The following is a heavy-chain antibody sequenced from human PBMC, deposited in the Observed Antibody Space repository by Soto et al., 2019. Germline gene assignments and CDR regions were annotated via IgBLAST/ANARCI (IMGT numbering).Heavy chain of an antibody. CDR1: GFTFSNYG. J-gene: IGHJ4*02. CDR3: ARRKGGDPYYFDY. Sequence: GGSLRLSCAASGFTFSNYGMHWVRQAPGKGLEWVAVIWYDGSNKYYADSVKGRFTISRDNSKNTLYLQMNTLRAEDTAVYYCARRKGGDPYYFDYWGQGTLVTVSS. D-gene: IGHD4-17*01. V-gene: IGHV3-33*01. CDR2: IWYDGSNK.